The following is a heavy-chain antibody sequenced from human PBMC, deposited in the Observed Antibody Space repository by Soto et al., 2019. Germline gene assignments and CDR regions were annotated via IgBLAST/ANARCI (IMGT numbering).Heavy chain of an antibody. J-gene: IGHJ3*02. D-gene: IGHD3-10*01. V-gene: IGHV4-39*01. CDR1: GGSISSSSYY. CDR2: IYYSGST. Sequence: QLQLQESGPGLVKPSETLSLTCTDSGGSISSSSYYWGWIRQPPGKGLEWIGSIYYSGSTYYNPSLKSRVTISVDTSKNQFSLKLSSVTAADTAVYYCARPPAPYYGDRDAFDIWGQGTMVTVSS. CDR3: ARPPAPYYGDRDAFDI.